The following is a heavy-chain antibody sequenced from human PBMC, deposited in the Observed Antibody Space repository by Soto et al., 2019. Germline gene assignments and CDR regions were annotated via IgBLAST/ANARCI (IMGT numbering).Heavy chain of an antibody. J-gene: IGHJ4*02. V-gene: IGHV4-34*01. CDR3: ARVDYDFWSGYF. CDR1: GGSFSGYY. D-gene: IGHD3-3*01. Sequence: SETLSLTCAVYGGSFSGYYWSWIRQPPGKGLEWIGEINHSGSTNYNPSLKSRVTISVDTSKNQFSLKLSSVTAADTAVYYCARVDYDFWSGYFWGQGTLGTVSS. CDR2: INHSGST.